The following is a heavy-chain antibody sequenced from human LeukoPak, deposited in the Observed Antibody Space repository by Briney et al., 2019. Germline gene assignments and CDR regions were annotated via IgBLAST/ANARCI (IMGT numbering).Heavy chain of an antibody. Sequence: PGGSLRLSCAASGFTFSSYGMHWVRQAPGKGLEWVAVIWYDGSNKYYADSVKGRFTISRDNSKNTLYLQVNSLRAEDTAVYYCASDWVAAAGIGYWGQGTLVTVSS. J-gene: IGHJ4*02. CDR2: IWYDGSNK. CDR3: ASDWVAAAGIGY. D-gene: IGHD6-13*01. V-gene: IGHV3-33*01. CDR1: GFTFSSYG.